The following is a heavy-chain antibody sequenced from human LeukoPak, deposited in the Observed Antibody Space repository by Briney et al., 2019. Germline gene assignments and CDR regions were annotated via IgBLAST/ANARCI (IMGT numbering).Heavy chain of an antibody. CDR2: IYYSGST. J-gene: IGHJ5*02. V-gene: IGHV4-39*07. CDR3: ARGLSWFDP. Sequence: SETLSLTCTVSGDSFSSVDYYWGWIRQPPGKGLEWIGNIYYSGSTYYNPSLKSRVTISLDTSKNQFSLKLSSVTAADTAVYYCARGLSWFDPWGQGTLVTVSS. CDR1: GDSFSSVDYY.